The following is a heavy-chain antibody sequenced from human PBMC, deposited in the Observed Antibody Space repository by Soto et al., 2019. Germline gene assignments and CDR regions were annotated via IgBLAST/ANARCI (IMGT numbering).Heavy chain of an antibody. CDR2: IKSKTDGGTT. V-gene: IGHV3-15*01. CDR1: GFIFSNAL. CDR3: AKDRDDYRNYVFDY. Sequence: GGSLRLSCAASGFIFSNALMSWVRQAPGKGLEWVGRIKSKTDGGTTDYAAPVKGRFTISRDDSKNTLYLQMNSLRVEDTAVYYCAKDRDDYRNYVFDYWGQGTLVTVSS. J-gene: IGHJ4*02. D-gene: IGHD4-4*01.